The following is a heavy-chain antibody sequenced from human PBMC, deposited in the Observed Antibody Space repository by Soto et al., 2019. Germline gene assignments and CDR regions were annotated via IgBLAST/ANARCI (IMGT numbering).Heavy chain of an antibody. V-gene: IGHV1-69*13. J-gene: IGHJ4*02. CDR2: IIPTFTTGIIPIFGTP. CDR1: GGPFSNYA. D-gene: IGHD6-25*01. CDR3: ARRKERSGPHYFDY. Sequence: SVKVSCKASGGPFSNYAINWVRQAPGQGLEWMGGIIPTFTTGIIPIFGTPTYAQNFQGRVTITADESTSTAYMELSSLRPDDTAVYYCARRKERSGPHYFDYWGQGSQVTVSS.